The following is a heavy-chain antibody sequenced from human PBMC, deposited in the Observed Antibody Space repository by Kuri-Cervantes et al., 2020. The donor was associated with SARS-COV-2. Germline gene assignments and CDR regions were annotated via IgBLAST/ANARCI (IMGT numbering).Heavy chain of an antibody. CDR3: ARRIAVAGTSGARFDY. J-gene: IGHJ4*02. CDR1: RYSFTNYW. CDR2: IFPYDSDT. D-gene: IGHD6-19*01. Sequence: VSLRFSRESSRYSFTNYWIGWVRQVPGKDLEWMGIIFPYDSDTTYSPSFQGQVTISADKSISTTYLHWRSLKASDTAMYYCARRIAVAGTSGARFDYWGQGTLVTVSS. V-gene: IGHV5-51*01.